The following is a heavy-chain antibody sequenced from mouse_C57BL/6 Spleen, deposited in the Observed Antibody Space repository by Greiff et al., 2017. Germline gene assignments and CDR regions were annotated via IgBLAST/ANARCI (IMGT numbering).Heavy chain of an antibody. J-gene: IGHJ3*01. V-gene: IGHV1-64*01. CDR2: INPNSGST. CDR1: GYTFTSYW. Sequence: QVQLQQSGAELVKPGASVKLSCKASGYTFTSYWMHWVKQRPGQGLEWIGMINPNSGSTNYNEKFKSKATLTVDKSSSTAYMQLSSLTSEDSAVYYCVFYGNDWFAYWGQGTLVTVSA. CDR3: VFYGNDWFAY. D-gene: IGHD2-1*01.